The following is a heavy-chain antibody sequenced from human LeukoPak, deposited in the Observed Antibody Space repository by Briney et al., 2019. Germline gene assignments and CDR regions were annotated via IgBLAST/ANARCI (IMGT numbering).Heavy chain of an antibody. CDR3: ARESYDSSGANWFDP. D-gene: IGHD3-22*01. V-gene: IGHV1-2*06. CDR1: GYTFTGYY. J-gene: IGHJ5*02. CDR2: INPNSGGT. Sequence: PGALVKVSCKASGYTFTGYYMHWVRQAPGQGLEWMARINPNSGGTNYAQKFQGRVTMTRDTSISTAYMELSRLRSDDTAVYYCARESYDSSGANWFDPWGQGTLVTVSS.